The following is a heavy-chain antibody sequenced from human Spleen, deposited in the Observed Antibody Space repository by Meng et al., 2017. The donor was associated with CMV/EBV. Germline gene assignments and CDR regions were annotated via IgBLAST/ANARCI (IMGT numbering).Heavy chain of an antibody. Sequence: SETLSLTCTVSGGSISSGSYYWGWIRQPPGKGLEWIGTSYYGGSTYYTPSLQSRVTISVDTSKNQFFLRLSSVTAADTAVYYCARDRDGYNYNYFDYWGQGTLVTVSS. J-gene: IGHJ4*02. V-gene: IGHV4-39*07. D-gene: IGHD5-24*01. CDR3: ARDRDGYNYNYFDY. CDR1: GGSISSGSYY. CDR2: SYYGGST.